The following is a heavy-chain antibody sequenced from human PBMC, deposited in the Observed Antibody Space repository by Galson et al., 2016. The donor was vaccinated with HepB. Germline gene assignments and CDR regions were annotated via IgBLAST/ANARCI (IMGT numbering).Heavy chain of an antibody. J-gene: IGHJ4*02. Sequence: SVKVSCKASGGTFSSFGYNWVRQTPGQGLEWMGGIVPIFDTANYAQKFQGRVTITADESTSTAFMELNSLRSEDTAVYYWARSTVSGSYQFLDIWGQGTLVTVSS. D-gene: IGHD3-10*01. CDR2: IVPIFDTA. V-gene: IGHV1-69*13. CDR3: ARSTVSGSYQFLDI. CDR1: GGTFSSFG.